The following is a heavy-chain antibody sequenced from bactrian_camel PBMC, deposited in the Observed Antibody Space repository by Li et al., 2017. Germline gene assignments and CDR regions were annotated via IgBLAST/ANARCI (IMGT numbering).Heavy chain of an antibody. Sequence: HVQLVESGGGSVKAGGSLTPTCVASGYTYNRSCMGWFRLAPGKEREGVAIIDTDGSTFYADSVAGRFALSQDNAKNTLYLQMNNLKIEDTGVYYCAACPVGGIINLWGQGTQVTVS. D-gene: IGHD7*01. V-gene: IGHV3S1*01. CDR1: GYTYNRSC. J-gene: IGHJ4*01. CDR2: IDTDGST. CDR3: AACPVGGIINL.